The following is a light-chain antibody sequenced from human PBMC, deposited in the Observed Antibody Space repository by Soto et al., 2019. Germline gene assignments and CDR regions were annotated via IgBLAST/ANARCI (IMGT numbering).Light chain of an antibody. V-gene: IGKV3-15*01. J-gene: IGKJ4*01. CDR2: GAS. Sequence: EIVLTQSPGTLSLAPGERATLSYRASQSVSSSYLAWYQQKPGQAPRLLIYGASTGATGIPARFSGSGSGTEFILTISSLQSEDFAVYYCQQYSKWPLTFGGGTKVDIK. CDR1: QSVSSSY. CDR3: QQYSKWPLT.